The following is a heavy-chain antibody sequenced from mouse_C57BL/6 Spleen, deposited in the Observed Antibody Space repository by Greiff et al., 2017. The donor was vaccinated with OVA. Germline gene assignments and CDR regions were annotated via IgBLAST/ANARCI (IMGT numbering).Heavy chain of an antibody. V-gene: IGHV1-52*01. CDR2: IDPSDSET. Sequence: QVQLQQPGAELVRPGSSVKLSCKASGYTFTSYWMHWVKQRPIQGLEWIGNIDPSDSETHYNQKFKDKATLTVDKSSSTAYMQLSSLTSEDSAVYYCAGGYYGSSSSWFATGAKGLWSLSLQ. CDR1: GYTFTSYW. D-gene: IGHD1-1*01. CDR3: AGGYYGSSSSWFAT. J-gene: IGHJ3*01.